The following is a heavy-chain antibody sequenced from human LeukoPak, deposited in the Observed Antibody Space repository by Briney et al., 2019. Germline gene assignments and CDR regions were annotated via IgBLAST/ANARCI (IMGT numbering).Heavy chain of an antibody. J-gene: IGHJ3*02. CDR2: IKYDASST. Sequence: GGSLRLSCADSGFTFSSHWMHWVRHAPGKGLVWVSRIKYDASSTSYADSVKGRFTISRDNAKNTLYLQMNSLRAEDTAVYYCAKDVATMVRGVSSAFDIWGQGTMVTVSS. CDR3: AKDVATMVRGVSSAFDI. V-gene: IGHV3-74*01. D-gene: IGHD3-10*01. CDR1: GFTFSSHW.